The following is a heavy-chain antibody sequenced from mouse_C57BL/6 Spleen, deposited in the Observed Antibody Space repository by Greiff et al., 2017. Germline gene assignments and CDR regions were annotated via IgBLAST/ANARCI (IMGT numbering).Heavy chain of an antibody. V-gene: IGHV5-6*01. D-gene: IGHD4-1*01. Sequence: EVKLVESGGDLVKPGGSLKLSCAASGFTFSSYGMSWVRQTPDKRLEWVATISSGGSYTYYPDSVKGRFTISRDNAKNTLYLQMSSLKSEDTAMYSCARHELGLDYWGQGTTLTVSS. CDR2: ISSGGSYT. CDR3: ARHELGLDY. CDR1: GFTFSSYG. J-gene: IGHJ2*01.